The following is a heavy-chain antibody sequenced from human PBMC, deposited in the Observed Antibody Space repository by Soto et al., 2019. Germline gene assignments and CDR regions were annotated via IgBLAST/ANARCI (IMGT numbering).Heavy chain of an antibody. Sequence: GGSLRLSCAASGFSFSSYAMTWVRQAPGKGLEWVSAIGGSGGGTYSADSVKGRFTISRDNSKNTLYLQMNSLRGEDTAVYYCAKSGVNYYYYYMDFWGKGTTVTVYS. J-gene: IGHJ6*03. V-gene: IGHV3-23*01. CDR2: IGGSGGGT. CDR3: AKSGVNYYYYYMDF. D-gene: IGHD1-26*01. CDR1: GFSFSSYA.